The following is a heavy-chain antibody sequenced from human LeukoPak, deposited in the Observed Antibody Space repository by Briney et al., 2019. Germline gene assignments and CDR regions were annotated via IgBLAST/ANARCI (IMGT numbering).Heavy chain of an antibody. CDR1: GFTVSRNY. CDR2: ISNDAKT. V-gene: IGHV3-66*02. D-gene: IGHD6-6*01. J-gene: IGHJ3*02. CDR3: AKDLGSSSTHILAFDI. Sequence: GGSLRLSCAASGFTVSRNYMMGVRQAPGKGLEWVSVISNDAKTNYADSVKGRFTISKDNSKNTVYLQMNNLRTEDTAVYYCAKDLGSSSTHILAFDIWGQGTMVTVSS.